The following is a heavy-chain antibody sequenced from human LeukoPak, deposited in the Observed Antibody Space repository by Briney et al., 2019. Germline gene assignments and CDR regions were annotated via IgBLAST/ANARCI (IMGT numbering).Heavy chain of an antibody. J-gene: IGHJ5*02. V-gene: IGHV4-34*01. CDR2: INHSGST. Sequence: SSETLSLTCAVYGGSFSGYYWSWIRQPPGKGLEWIGEINHSGSTNYNPSLKSRVTTSVHTSKNQFSLKLSSVTAADTAVYYCARLTGYSSESWFDPWGQGTLVTVSS. CDR1: GGSFSGYY. CDR3: ARLTGYSSESWFDP. D-gene: IGHD3-9*01.